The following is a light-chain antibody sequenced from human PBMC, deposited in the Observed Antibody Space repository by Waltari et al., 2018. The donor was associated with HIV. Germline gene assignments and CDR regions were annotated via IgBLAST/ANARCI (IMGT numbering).Light chain of an antibody. CDR2: DVN. Sequence: QSALTQPRSVSGSPGQSVTISCVGTSNDIGAYNYVSWYQQHPGKAPKVRIYDVNKRPSGVPDRFSGSKSGYTASLTISGLQAEDEADYYCCSYAGSRVIVGGGTKLTVL. CDR3: CSYAGSRVI. J-gene: IGLJ2*01. CDR1: SNDIGAYNY. V-gene: IGLV2-11*01.